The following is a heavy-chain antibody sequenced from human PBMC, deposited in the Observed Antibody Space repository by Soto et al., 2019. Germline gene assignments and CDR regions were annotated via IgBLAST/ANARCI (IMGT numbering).Heavy chain of an antibody. Sequence: GGSLRLSCAASGFTFSSYGMHWVRQAPGKGLEWVAVISYDGSNKYYADSVKGRFTISRDNSKNTLYLQMNSLRAEDTAVYYCAKPLERRNYYYYGMDVWGQGTTVTVSS. V-gene: IGHV3-30*18. D-gene: IGHD1-1*01. J-gene: IGHJ6*02. CDR2: ISYDGSNK. CDR1: GFTFSSYG. CDR3: AKPLERRNYYYYGMDV.